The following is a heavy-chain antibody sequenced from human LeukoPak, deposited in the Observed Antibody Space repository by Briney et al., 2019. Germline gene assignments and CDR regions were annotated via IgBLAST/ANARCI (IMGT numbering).Heavy chain of an antibody. D-gene: IGHD3-10*01. CDR3: TFNLGSGSYAFDI. Sequence: SETLFLTCTVSGGSISSSYYYWGWIRQPPGKGLEWIGTIYYSGSTYYNPSLKSRVTISEDTSKNQFSLKLSSVTAADTAVYYCTFNLGSGSYAFDIWGQGTMVTVSS. CDR1: GGSISSSYYY. J-gene: IGHJ3*02. V-gene: IGHV4-39*07. CDR2: IYYSGST.